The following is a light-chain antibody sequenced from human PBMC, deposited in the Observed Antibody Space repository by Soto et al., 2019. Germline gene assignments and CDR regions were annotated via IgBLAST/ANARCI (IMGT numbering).Light chain of an antibody. Sequence: EIVLTQSPGTLSLSPGERATLSCRVSQSVSSNYLAWYQQKPGQAPRLLIYGASSRATGIPDRFSGSGSGTDITLTISRLEPEDFVVYYCHQYGGSPPYTFGQGTKLEIK. J-gene: IGKJ2*01. V-gene: IGKV3-20*01. CDR1: QSVSSNY. CDR2: GAS. CDR3: HQYGGSPPYT.